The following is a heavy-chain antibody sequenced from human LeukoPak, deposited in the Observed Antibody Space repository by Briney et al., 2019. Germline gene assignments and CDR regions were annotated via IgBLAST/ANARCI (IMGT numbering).Heavy chain of an antibody. Sequence: ASVKVSCKASGYTFSSYDINWVRQATGQGLEWMGWINPNSGGTNYAQKFQGRVTMTRDTSISTAYMELSRLRSDDTAVYYCARDVNWACDYWGQGTLVTVSS. CDR1: GYTFSSYD. V-gene: IGHV1-2*02. J-gene: IGHJ4*02. CDR2: INPNSGGT. CDR3: ARDVNWACDY. D-gene: IGHD7-27*01.